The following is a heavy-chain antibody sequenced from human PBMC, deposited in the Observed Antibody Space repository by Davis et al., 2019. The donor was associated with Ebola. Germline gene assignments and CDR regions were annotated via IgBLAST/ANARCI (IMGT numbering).Heavy chain of an antibody. CDR1: GGSLSSYY. Sequence: SETLSLTCTVSGGSLSSYYWSWIRQPPGKGLEWIGYIYYSGSTNYNPSLKSRVTISIDTSKNQFSLKLSSVTAADTAIYYCVRTVLIVIPSTVRYFDLWGRGTLVTVSS. V-gene: IGHV4-59*12. CDR2: IYYSGST. CDR3: VRTVLIVIPSTVRYFDL. D-gene: IGHD2-21*01. J-gene: IGHJ2*01.